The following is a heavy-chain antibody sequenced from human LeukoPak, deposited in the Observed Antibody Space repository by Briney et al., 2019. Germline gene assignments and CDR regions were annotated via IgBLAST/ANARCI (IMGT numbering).Heavy chain of an antibody. V-gene: IGHV4-34*01. D-gene: IGHD3-10*01. CDR1: GGSFSGYY. Sequence: PSETLSLTCAVYGGSFSGYYWSWLRHPPGKGLEWIGEINHSGSTNYNPSLKSRVTISVDTSKKQFSRKRGSVTAADKAVYYCARVRGRWFDPWGQGTLVTVSS. CDR2: INHSGST. CDR3: ARVRGRWFDP. J-gene: IGHJ5*02.